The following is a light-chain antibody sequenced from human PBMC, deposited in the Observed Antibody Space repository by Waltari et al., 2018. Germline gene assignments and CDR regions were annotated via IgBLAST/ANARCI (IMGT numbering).Light chain of an antibody. V-gene: IGLV2-14*03. CDR2: DT. Sequence: QSALSQPASVSGSPGQSITISCSGTNTDVGGSNFVSWYQQYPDKAPKVIIYDTDRPLGVSHRFSGSKFGNTASLTISGLPAEDEADYYCCSYTRSSTYVFGTGTKVTVL. J-gene: IGLJ1*01. CDR3: CSYTRSSTYV. CDR1: NTDVGGSNF.